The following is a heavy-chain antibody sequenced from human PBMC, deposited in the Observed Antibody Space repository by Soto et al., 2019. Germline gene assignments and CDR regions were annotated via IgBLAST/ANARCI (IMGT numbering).Heavy chain of an antibody. J-gene: IGHJ3*02. D-gene: IGHD2-2*01. CDR2: ISAYNGNT. CDR1: GYTFTSYG. V-gene: IGHV1-18*01. Sequence: GASVKVSCKASGYTFTSYGISWVRQAPGQGLEWMGWISAYNGNTNYAQKLQGRVTMTTDTSTSTAYMELRSLRSDDTAVYYCARDCRGRSSTSCYSGAFDIWGQGTMVTVSS. CDR3: ARDCRGRSSTSCYSGAFDI.